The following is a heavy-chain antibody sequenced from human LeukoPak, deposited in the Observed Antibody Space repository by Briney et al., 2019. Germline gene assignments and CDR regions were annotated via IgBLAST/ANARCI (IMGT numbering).Heavy chain of an antibody. CDR2: IYHSGST. CDR1: GGSISSGGYS. Sequence: SETLSLTCAVSGGSISSGGYSWSWIRQPPGKGLEWIGYIYHSGSTYYNPSLKSRVTISVDRSKNQFSLKLSSVTAADTAVYCCARTGDILTGFDYWGQGTLVTVSS. J-gene: IGHJ4*02. V-gene: IGHV4-30-2*01. CDR3: ARTGDILTGFDY. D-gene: IGHD3-9*01.